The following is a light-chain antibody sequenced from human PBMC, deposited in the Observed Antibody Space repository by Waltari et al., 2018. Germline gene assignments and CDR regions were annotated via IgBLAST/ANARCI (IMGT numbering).Light chain of an antibody. J-gene: IGLJ3*02. CDR2: RND. CDR1: SSNLGKNT. V-gene: IGLV1-44*01. Sequence: QSVLTQPPSASGTPGQRVSISCSGRSSNLGKNTINWYQQVPGRAPKPLIYRNDQRPAGVPDRFSGSTSGPSGSLAISGLQSEDEADYYCAAWDASLNGWVFGGGTKLTVL. CDR3: AAWDASLNGWV.